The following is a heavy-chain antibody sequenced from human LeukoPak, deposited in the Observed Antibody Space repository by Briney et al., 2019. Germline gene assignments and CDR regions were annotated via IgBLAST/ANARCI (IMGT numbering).Heavy chain of an antibody. D-gene: IGHD6-19*01. J-gene: IGHJ4*02. CDR3: AKDPGYTSGWYNDY. CDR2: ISGSGGTT. CDR1: GFTFSSYA. V-gene: IGHV3-23*01. Sequence: GGSLRLSCAASGFTFSSYAMTWVRQAPGKGLEWVSGISGSGGTTYYADSVKGRFTISRDNSKKTLCLQMNSLRVEDTAVYYCAKDPGYTSGWYNDYWGQGTLVTVSS.